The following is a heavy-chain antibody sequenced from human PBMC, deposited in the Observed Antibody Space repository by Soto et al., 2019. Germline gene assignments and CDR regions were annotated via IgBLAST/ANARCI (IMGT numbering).Heavy chain of an antibody. Sequence: QMQLVESGGGLVKPGGSLRLSCAASGFVFSDYYMNWIRQAPGKGLEWVSYISSGSSYTNYADSVKGRFTISRDNAKNSLYLQMSSLRAEDTAVYYCARLAVAGNRYYYYAMDVWGQGTTITVSS. D-gene: IGHD6-19*01. V-gene: IGHV3-11*06. CDR3: ARLAVAGNRYYYYAMDV. CDR2: ISSGSSYT. J-gene: IGHJ6*02. CDR1: GFVFSDYY.